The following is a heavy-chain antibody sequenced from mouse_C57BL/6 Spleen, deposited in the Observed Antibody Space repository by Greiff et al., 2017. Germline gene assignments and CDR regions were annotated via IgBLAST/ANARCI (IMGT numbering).Heavy chain of an antibody. CDR2: IYPGDGDT. J-gene: IGHJ1*03. CDR3: ARDGSSCVYFDV. D-gene: IGHD1-1*01. CDR1: GYAFSSYW. V-gene: IGHV1-80*01. Sequence: QVQLQQSGAELVKPGASVKISCKASGYAFSSYWMNWVKQRPGKGLEWIGEIYPGDGDTNYNGKFKGKATLTADKSSSTAYMQLSSLTSEYSAVYFCARDGSSCVYFDVWGTGTTVTVSS.